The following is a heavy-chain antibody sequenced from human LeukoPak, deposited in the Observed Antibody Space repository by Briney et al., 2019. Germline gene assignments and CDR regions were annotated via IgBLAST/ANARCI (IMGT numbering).Heavy chain of an antibody. CDR3: ARGGSYDSSGYYSYFDY. V-gene: IGHV3-7*01. CDR2: IKQDGSEK. CDR1: GFTFSSYW. J-gene: IGHJ4*02. Sequence: GGSLRLSCAASGFTFSSYWMSWVRQAPGKGLEWVANIKQDGSEKYYVDSVKGRFTISRDNAKNSLCLQMNSLRAEDTAVYYCARGGSYDSSGYYSYFDYWGQGTLVTVSS. D-gene: IGHD3-22*01.